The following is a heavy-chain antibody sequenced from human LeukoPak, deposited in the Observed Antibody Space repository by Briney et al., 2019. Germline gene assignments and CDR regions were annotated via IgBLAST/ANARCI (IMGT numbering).Heavy chain of an antibody. D-gene: IGHD6-19*01. CDR1: GYTFTSYD. V-gene: IGHV1-8*01. Sequence: ASVKVSCKASGYTFTSYDINWVRQATGQGLEWMGWMNPNSGNTGYAQKFQGRVTMTRNTSISTAYVELSSLRSEDTAVYYCAREEWKAVAGRGDYWGQGTLVTVSS. CDR2: MNPNSGNT. J-gene: IGHJ4*02. CDR3: AREEWKAVAGRGDY.